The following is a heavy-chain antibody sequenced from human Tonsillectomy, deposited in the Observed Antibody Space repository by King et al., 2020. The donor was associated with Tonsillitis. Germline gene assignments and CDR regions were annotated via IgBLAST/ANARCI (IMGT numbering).Heavy chain of an antibody. CDR2: ISSNWGST. V-gene: IGHV3-64D*06. Sequence: VQLVESGGGLVQPGGSLRLSCSASGFTFSSYAMHWVHQAPGKGLEYVSAISSNWGSTYYADSVKGRFTISRDNSKNTLYLQMSSLRAEDTAVYYCVAGRGYVGFLYYWGQGTLVTVSS. D-gene: IGHD5-12*01. CDR1: GFTFSSYA. J-gene: IGHJ4*02. CDR3: VAGRGYVGFLYY.